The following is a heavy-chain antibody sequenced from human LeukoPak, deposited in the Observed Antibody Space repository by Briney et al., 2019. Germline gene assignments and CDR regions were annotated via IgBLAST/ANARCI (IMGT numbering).Heavy chain of an antibody. J-gene: IGHJ4*02. D-gene: IGHD3-22*01. V-gene: IGHV1-2*02. CDR3: ARDGKYYYDSSGYYPSYFDY. CDR1: GYTFTGYY. Sequence: ASVKVSCKASGYTFTGYYMHWVRQAPGQGLEWMGWINPNSGGTNYAQKFQGRVTITTDESTSTAYMELSSLRSEDTAVYYCARDGKYYYDSSGYYPSYFDYWGQGTLVTVSS. CDR2: INPNSGGT.